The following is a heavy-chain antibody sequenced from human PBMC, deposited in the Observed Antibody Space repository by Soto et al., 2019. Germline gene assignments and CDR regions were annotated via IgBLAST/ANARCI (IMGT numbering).Heavy chain of an antibody. CDR2: ISSSDSII. V-gene: IGHV3-11*01. CDR3: ARDLCYYDSSGYFDY. Sequence: EGSLRLSCAASGFTFSDSYMSWIRQAPGKGLEWVSYISSSDSIIYYSDSVKGRFIISRDNAKNSLYLQMNRLRAEDTAVYYCARDLCYYDSSGYFDYWGQGTLVTVSS. CDR1: GFTFSDSY. J-gene: IGHJ4*02. D-gene: IGHD3-22*01.